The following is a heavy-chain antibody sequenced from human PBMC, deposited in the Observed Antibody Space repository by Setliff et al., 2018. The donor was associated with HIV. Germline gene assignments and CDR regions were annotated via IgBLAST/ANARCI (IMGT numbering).Heavy chain of an antibody. Sequence: SETLSLTCTVSGSSTSSHYWSWIRQSPGKGLEWIGSMYDNGNINYNPSLKSRVTISTDTSKNQFSLNVRSVTAADTAVYFCAKSSPSIGYISDHWGQGTLVTVSS. D-gene: IGHD5-12*01. CDR1: GSSTSSHY. CDR3: AKSSPSIGYISDH. V-gene: IGHV4-59*11. J-gene: IGHJ4*02. CDR2: MYDNGNI.